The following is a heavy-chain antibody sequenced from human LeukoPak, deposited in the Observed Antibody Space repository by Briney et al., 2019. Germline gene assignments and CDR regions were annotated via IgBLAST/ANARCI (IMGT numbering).Heavy chain of an antibody. CDR1: GYTFTSYD. J-gene: IGHJ4*02. CDR2: MNPNSGNT. V-gene: IGHV1-8*03. D-gene: IGHD3-22*01. Sequence: VASVKVSCKASGYTFTSYDINWVRQATGQGLEWMGWMNPNSGNTGYAQKFQGRVTITRNTSISTAYMELSSLRSEDTAVYYCATVTYYYDSSGYYYFDYWGQGTLVTVSS. CDR3: ATVTYYYDSSGYYYFDY.